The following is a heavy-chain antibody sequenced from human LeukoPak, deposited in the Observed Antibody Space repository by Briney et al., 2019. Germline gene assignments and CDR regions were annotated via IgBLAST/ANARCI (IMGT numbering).Heavy chain of an antibody. D-gene: IGHD4-17*01. CDR1: GGSISSYY. Sequence: PSETLSLTCTVSGGSISSYYWSWIRQPPGKGLEWIGYIYYSGSTNYNPSLKSRVTISVDTSKNQFSLKLSSVTAADTAVYYCARGREVTRQFDYWGQGTLVTVSS. J-gene: IGHJ4*02. V-gene: IGHV4-59*12. CDR2: IYYSGST. CDR3: ARGREVTRQFDY.